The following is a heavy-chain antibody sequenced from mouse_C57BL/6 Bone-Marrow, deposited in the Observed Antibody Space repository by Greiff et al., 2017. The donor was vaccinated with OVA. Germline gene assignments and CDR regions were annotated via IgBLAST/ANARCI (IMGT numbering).Heavy chain of an antibody. D-gene: IGHD1-1*01. V-gene: IGHV1-64*01. J-gene: IGHJ1*03. CDR2: IHPNSGST. CDR1: GYTFTSYW. Sequence: QVQLQQPGAELVKPGASVKLSCKASGYTFTSYWMHWVKQRPGQGLEWIGMIHPNSGSTNYNEKFKSKATLTVDKSSSTAYMQLSSLTSEDSAVYYCARGLTTVVAPNFEVWGTGTTVTVSS. CDR3: ARGLTTVVAPNFEV.